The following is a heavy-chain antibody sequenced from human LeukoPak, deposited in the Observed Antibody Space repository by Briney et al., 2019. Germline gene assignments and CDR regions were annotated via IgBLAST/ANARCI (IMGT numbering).Heavy chain of an antibody. CDR3: TTGTVIGI. D-gene: IGHD4-17*01. CDR2: IKTNSDGGTT. CDR1: GFTFTNAW. Sequence: VGSPRLSCAASGFTFTNAWMSWVRQAPGKGLEWVGRIKTNSDGGTTDYAAPVKGRFTISRDDSKNTLYLQMNSLQTEDTAVYYCTTGTVIGIWGPGKMCTVSS. J-gene: IGHJ3*02. V-gene: IGHV3-15*01.